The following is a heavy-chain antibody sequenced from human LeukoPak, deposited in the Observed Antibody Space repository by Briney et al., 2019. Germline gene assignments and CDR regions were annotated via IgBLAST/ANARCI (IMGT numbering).Heavy chain of an antibody. CDR2: ISSSSYI. V-gene: IGHV3-21*01. Sequence: GGSLRLSCAASGFTFSSYSMNWVRQAPGKGLEWVSSISSSSYIYYADSVKGRFTISRDNAKNSLYLQMNSLRAEDTAVYYCARRVYSSSWYQGTDYWGQGTLVTVSS. CDR3: ARRVYSSSWYQGTDY. CDR1: GFTFSSYS. J-gene: IGHJ4*02. D-gene: IGHD6-13*01.